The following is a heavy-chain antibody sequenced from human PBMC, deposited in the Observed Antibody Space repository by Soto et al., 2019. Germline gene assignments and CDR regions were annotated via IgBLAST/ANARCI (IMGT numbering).Heavy chain of an antibody. CDR3: ARLLSLLARPVDYYGMDV. D-gene: IGHD3-3*01. CDR1: GGSISSSSYY. CDR2: IYYSGST. Sequence: SETLSLTFTVSGGSISSSSYYWGWIRQPPGKGLEWIGSIYYSGSTYYNPSLKSRVTISVDTSKNQFSLKLSSVTAADTAVYYCARLLSLLARPVDYYGMDVWGQGTTVTVSS. V-gene: IGHV4-39*01. J-gene: IGHJ6*02.